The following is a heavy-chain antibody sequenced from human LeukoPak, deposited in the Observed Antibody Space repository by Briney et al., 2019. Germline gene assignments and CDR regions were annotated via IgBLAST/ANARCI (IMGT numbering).Heavy chain of an antibody. V-gene: IGHV3-48*01. CDR1: GFTFSSYS. D-gene: IGHD4-17*01. CDR2: ISSSSSTI. CDR3: ARESRPGDYGDYQDY. J-gene: IGHJ4*02. Sequence: GGSLRLSCAASGFTFSSYSMNLVRQAPGKGLEWVSYISSSSSTIYYADSVKGRFTISRDNAKNSLYLQMNSLRAEDTAVYYCARESRPGDYGDYQDYWGQGTLVTVSS.